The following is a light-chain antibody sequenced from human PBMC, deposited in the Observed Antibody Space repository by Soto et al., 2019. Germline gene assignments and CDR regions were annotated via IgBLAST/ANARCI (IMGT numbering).Light chain of an antibody. V-gene: IGKV3-11*01. Sequence: EIVLTQSPATLSLSPGERATLSCRASQSVSTSLAWYQQKAGQAPRLLIFDASNRATGVPARFSGSGSGTDFTLTISRLEPEDFAVYYCQQRRSWPPTFGGGTKLEIK. J-gene: IGKJ4*01. CDR1: QSVSTS. CDR2: DAS. CDR3: QQRRSWPPT.